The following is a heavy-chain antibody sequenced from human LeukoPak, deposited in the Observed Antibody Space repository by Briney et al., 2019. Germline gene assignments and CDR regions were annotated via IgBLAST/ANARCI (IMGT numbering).Heavy chain of an antibody. D-gene: IGHD2-2*01. CDR3: ARDYCSSTSCLFDY. J-gene: IGHJ4*02. Sequence: ASVKVSCKASGYTFTNYTLNWVRQAPGQGLEWMGRINPNSGDTNYAQKFQGRVTMTRDTSISTAYMELSRLTSDDTAMYYCARDYCSSTSCLFDYWGQGTLVTVSS. CDR1: GYTFTNYT. CDR2: INPNSGDT. V-gene: IGHV1-2*06.